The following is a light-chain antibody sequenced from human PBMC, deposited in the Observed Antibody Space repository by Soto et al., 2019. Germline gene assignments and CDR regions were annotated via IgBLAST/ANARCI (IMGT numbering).Light chain of an antibody. V-gene: IGLV1-44*01. CDR3: ASWDDSLDGVV. Sequence: QSALTQPPSASGTPGQRVTISCSGSKSNIGGNTVNWYQQFPGTAPKVVIYSNKQRPSGVPDRFSGSKSGTSASLAISGLQSEDEADYYCASWDDSLDGVVFGGGTKVTVL. CDR2: SNK. CDR1: KSNIGGNT. J-gene: IGLJ2*01.